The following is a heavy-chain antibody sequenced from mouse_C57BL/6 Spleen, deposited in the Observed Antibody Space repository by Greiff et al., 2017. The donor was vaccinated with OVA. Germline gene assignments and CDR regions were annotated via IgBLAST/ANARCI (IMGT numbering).Heavy chain of an antibody. CDR2: ISSGGDYI. D-gene: IGHD2-4*01. CDR3: TRDQGYDYDVAWFAY. J-gene: IGHJ3*01. V-gene: IGHV5-9-1*02. CDR1: GFTFSSYA. Sequence: EVKLMESGEGLVKPGGSLKLSCAASGFTFSSYAMSWVRQTPEKRLEWVAYISSGGDYIYYADTVKGRFTISRDNARNTLYLQMSSLKSEDTAMYYCTRDQGYDYDVAWFAYWGQGTLVTVSA.